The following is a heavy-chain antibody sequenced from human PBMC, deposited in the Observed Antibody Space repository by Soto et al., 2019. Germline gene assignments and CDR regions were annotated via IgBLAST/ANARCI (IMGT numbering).Heavy chain of an antibody. J-gene: IGHJ6*02. V-gene: IGHV1-69*06. CDR2: ILPVFGTT. D-gene: IGHD1-26*01. Sequence: ASVKVSCKASGDTSSNYGVSWVRQTPGQGLEWMGGILPVFGTTTYARNFQGRITITADKSTSTVYMELTSLRSDDTATYYCARDPDEVVGTDYHYYGMDVWDQGATVTVSS. CDR1: GDTSSNYG. CDR3: ARDPDEVVGTDYHYYGMDV.